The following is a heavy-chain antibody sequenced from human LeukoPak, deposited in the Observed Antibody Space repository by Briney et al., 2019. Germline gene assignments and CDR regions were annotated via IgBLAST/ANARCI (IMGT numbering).Heavy chain of an antibody. CDR2: VDWDDEK. D-gene: IGHD5-12*01. V-gene: IGHV2-70*11. Sequence: SGPTLVIPTQTLTLTCTFSEFSLSPSAMGVNWIRQPPGKALEWLARVDWDDEKYYSTSLKARLTLSKDTSKNQVVLTMTNMDPVDTATYFCARRGYDSAGTQYYFDHWGQGILVTVSS. CDR3: ARRGYDSAGTQYYFDH. CDR1: EFSLSPSAMG. J-gene: IGHJ4*02.